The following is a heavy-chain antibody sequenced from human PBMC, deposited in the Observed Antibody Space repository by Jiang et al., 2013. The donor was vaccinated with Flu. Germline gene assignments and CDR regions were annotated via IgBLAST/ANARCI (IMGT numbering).Heavy chain of an antibody. V-gene: IGHV3-30-3*01. Sequence: SGGGVVQPGRSLRLSCAASGFTFSSYAMHWVRQAPGKGLEWVAVISYDGSNKYYADSVKGRFTISRDNSKNTLYLQMNSLRAEDTAVYYCARDERLLWFGELLSRSQIDYWGQGTLVTVSS. CDR3: ARDERLLWFGELLSRSQIDY. CDR2: ISYDGSNK. J-gene: IGHJ4*02. D-gene: IGHD3-10*01. CDR1: GFTFSSYA.